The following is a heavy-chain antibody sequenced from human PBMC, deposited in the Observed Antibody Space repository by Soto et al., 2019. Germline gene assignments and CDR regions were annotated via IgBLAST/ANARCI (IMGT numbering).Heavy chain of an antibody. V-gene: IGHV4-39*01. CDR3: ARRRNSSWSTLFDY. J-gene: IGHJ4*02. D-gene: IGHD6-13*01. CDR1: GGSISSSSYY. CDR2: IYYSGST. Sequence: PSETLSLTCTVSGGSISSSSYYWGWIRQPPGKGLEWIGSIYYSGSTYYNPSLKSRVTISVDTSKNQFSLKLSSVTAADTAVYYCARRRNSSWSTLFDYWGQGTLVTVS.